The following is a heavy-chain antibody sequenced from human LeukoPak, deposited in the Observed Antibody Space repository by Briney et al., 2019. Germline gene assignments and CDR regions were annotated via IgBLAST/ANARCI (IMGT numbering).Heavy chain of an antibody. CDR2: IYYSGST. V-gene: IGHV4-39*07. J-gene: IGHJ5*02. CDR3: ARTQRITMVRGVRNP. D-gene: IGHD3-10*01. Sequence: KPSETLSLTCTVSGGSISSSSYYWGWIRQPPGKGLEWIGSIYYSGSTYYNPSLKSRVTISVDTSKNQFSLKLSSVTAADTAVYYCARTQRITMVRGVRNPWGQGTLVTVSS. CDR1: GGSISSSSYY.